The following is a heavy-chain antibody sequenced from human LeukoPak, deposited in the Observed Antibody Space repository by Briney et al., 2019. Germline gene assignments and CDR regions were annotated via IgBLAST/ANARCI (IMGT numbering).Heavy chain of an antibody. J-gene: IGHJ6*02. CDR1: GLSFSSYW. CDR2: IKQDGSDK. V-gene: IGHV3-7*04. CDR3: AKASGSFHFYYYGMDV. Sequence: GRCLRLSCVGSGLSFSSYWIEWVRQAAGNGLGWVATIKQDGSDKYYVDSVKGRFTISRDNAKNSMYLQVNSLRAEDTAVYYCAKASGSFHFYYYGMDVWGQGTTVTVSS. D-gene: IGHD1-26*01.